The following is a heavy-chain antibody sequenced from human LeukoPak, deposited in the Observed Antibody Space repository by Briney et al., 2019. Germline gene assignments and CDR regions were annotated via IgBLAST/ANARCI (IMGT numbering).Heavy chain of an antibody. CDR2: IYYSGST. V-gene: IGHV4-31*02. J-gene: IGHJ4*02. D-gene: IGHD4-17*01. CDR1: GLTFSSHW. CDR3: AREVGRRTTVTTRYFDY. Sequence: LRLSCAASGLTFSSHWMHWVRQAPGKGLEWIGYIYYSGSTYYNPSLKSRVTISVDTSKNQFSLKLSSVTAADPAVYYCAREVGRRTTVTTRYFDYWGQGTLVTVSS.